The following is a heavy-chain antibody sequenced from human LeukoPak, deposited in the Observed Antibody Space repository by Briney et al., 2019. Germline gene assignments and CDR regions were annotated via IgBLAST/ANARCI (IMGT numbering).Heavy chain of an antibody. D-gene: IGHD3-10*01. CDR2: ISSSSSSYI. CDR3: ARGVLGYFDY. CDR1: GFTSSSYS. V-gene: IGHV3-21*01. Sequence: SGGSLRLSCAASGFTSSSYSMNWVRQAPGRGLEWVSSISSSSSSYISYADSVKGRFTISRDNAKNSLYLQMNSLRAEDTAVYYCARGVLGYFDYWGQGTLVTVSS. J-gene: IGHJ4*02.